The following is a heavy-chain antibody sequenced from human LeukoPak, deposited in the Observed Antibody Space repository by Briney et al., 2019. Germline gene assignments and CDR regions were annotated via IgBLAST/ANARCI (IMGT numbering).Heavy chain of an antibody. CDR2: ISNDGNKK. J-gene: IGHJ4*02. Sequence: GGSLRLSCAASGFTFSNYGMHWVRQAPGKGLEWVAGISNDGNKKYYADSVRGRFIISRDNSKNALYLQMNSLRAEDTAVYYCAKDWYSFTVVTPFSHWGQGTLVTVSS. CDR1: GFTFSNYG. CDR3: AKDWYSFTVVTPFSH. V-gene: IGHV3-30*18. D-gene: IGHD4-23*01.